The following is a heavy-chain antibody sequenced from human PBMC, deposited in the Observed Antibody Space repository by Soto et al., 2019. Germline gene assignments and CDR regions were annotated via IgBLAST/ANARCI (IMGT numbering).Heavy chain of an antibody. V-gene: IGHV3-15*07. Sequence: GGSLRLSCAASGFTFSNAWMNWVRQAPGKGLEWVGRIKSKTDGGTTDYAAPVKGRFTISRDDSKNTLYLQMNSLKTEDTAVYYCTTDPTTWFPVPYYYYGMDVWGQGTTVTVSS. CDR1: GFTFSNAW. J-gene: IGHJ6*02. D-gene: IGHD3-10*01. CDR2: IKSKTDGGTT. CDR3: TTDPTTWFPVPYYYYGMDV.